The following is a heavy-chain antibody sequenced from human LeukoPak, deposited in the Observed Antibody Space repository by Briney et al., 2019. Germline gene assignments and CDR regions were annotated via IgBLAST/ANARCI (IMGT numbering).Heavy chain of an antibody. CDR2: ISYDGSIN. V-gene: IGHV3-30-3*01. J-gene: IGHJ4*02. CDR1: GFTFNSYA. Sequence: GGSLRLSCAASGFTFNSYAVHWVRQAPGRGLEWVAVISYDGSINFYAASVKGRFTISRDNSKNTLYLQMNSLRAEDTALYFCARDRRYCSGGSCYFDYFFDYWGQGTLVTVSS. D-gene: IGHD2-15*01. CDR3: ARDRRYCSGGSCYFDYFFDY.